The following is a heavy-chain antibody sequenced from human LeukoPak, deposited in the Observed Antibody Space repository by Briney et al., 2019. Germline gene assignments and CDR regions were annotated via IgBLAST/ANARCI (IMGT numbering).Heavy chain of an antibody. CDR2: ISGSGGDT. CDR1: GFTFSNFL. D-gene: IGHD1-26*01. J-gene: IGHJ4*02. CDR3: AKKGATTGDFDY. Sequence: GGSLRLSCAASGFTFSNFLMTWIRQAPGKGPEWVSAISGSGGDTYYADSVKGRFTISRDNSKNTLYLQMNSLRAEDTAVYYCAKKGATTGDFDYWGQGTLVTVSS. V-gene: IGHV3-23*01.